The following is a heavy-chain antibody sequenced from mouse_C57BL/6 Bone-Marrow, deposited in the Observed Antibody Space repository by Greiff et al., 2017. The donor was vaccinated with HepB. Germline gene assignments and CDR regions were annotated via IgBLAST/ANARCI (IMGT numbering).Heavy chain of an antibody. J-gene: IGHJ2*01. Sequence: DVMLVESGGGLVQPGGSLSLSCAASGFTFPDYYMSWVRQPPGKALEWLGFIRNKANGYTTEYSASVKGRFTISRDNSQSILYLQMNALRAEDSATYYCARLLYFDDWGQGTTLTVSS. V-gene: IGHV7-3*01. CDR1: GFTFPDYY. CDR2: IRNKANGYTT. CDR3: ARLLYFDD.